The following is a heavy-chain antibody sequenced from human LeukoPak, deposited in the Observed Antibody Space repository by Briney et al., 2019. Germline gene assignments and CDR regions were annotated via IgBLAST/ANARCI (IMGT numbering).Heavy chain of an antibody. V-gene: IGHV1-8*01. Sequence: ASVKVSCKASGYTFTSYDINWVRRAPGQGLEGLGWMNPNSGNTGYAQKFKGRVTITRNTSISTAYMELSSLRSEDTAVYYCARVQASWGRPQAAYRRHRYYYYMDVWSKATTVTVSS. D-gene: IGHD3-16*01. J-gene: IGHJ6*03. CDR1: GYTFTSYD. CDR2: MNPNSGNT. CDR3: ARVQASWGRPQAAYRRHRYYYYMDV.